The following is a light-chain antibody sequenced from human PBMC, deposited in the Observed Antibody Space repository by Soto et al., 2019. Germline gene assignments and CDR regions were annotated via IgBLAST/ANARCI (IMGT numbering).Light chain of an antibody. J-gene: IGKJ3*01. CDR1: QSINNY. CDR2: SAS. CDR3: QQYSTCSQT. V-gene: IGKV1-39*01. Sequence: DIQMTQSPASLSVSVGDRVTITFRASQSINNYLNWYLQRPGQAPKLLIRSASTLQRGVPSRFSGSGSRTEFTLTIAYLQPDDFATYYCQQYSTCSQTFGPGTKVDIK.